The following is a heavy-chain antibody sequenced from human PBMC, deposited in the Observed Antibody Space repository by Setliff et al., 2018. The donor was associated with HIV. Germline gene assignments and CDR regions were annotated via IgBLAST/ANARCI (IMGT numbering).Heavy chain of an antibody. V-gene: IGHV1-18*01. CDR3: ARGVLITFGYQNWCDP. J-gene: IGHJ5*02. CDR2: ISPYNGNT. D-gene: IGHD3-16*01. Sequence: ASVKVSCKASGYSFTSYGINWVRQAPGQGLEWMGWISPYNGNTDYAQNFQGRVTMTTDTSTSTVYMELRSLISYDTAVYYCARGVLITFGYQNWCDPWGQGTLVTVS. CDR1: GYSFTSYG.